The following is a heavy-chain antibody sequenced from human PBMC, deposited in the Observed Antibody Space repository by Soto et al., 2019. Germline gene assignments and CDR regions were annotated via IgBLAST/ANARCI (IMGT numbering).Heavy chain of an antibody. D-gene: IGHD2-8*01. Sequence: TVGSLRLSCAASGFTFSNYGIHWVRQAPGKGLEWVAIISYDGSNKYYADSVRGRFTISRDNSKNTLYLQMSSLRAEDTAVYFCAKDRCTNGVCYVSYYYGMDVWGQGTTVTVSS. J-gene: IGHJ6*02. CDR3: AKDRCTNGVCYVSYYYGMDV. CDR1: GFTFSNYG. CDR2: ISYDGSNK. V-gene: IGHV3-30*18.